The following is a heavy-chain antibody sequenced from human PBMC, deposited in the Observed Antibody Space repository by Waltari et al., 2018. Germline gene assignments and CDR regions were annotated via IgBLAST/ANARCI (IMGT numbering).Heavy chain of an antibody. D-gene: IGHD3-22*01. CDR1: GGSISSYY. V-gene: IGHV4-59*12. J-gene: IGHJ5*02. CDR2: IYYSGST. Sequence: QVQLQESGPGLVKPSETLSLTCTVSGGSISSYYWSWIRQPPGKGLEWIGYIYYSGSTNYNPSLKSRVTISVDKSKNQFSLNLRSVTAADTAVFYCARRDYYDASGYPNWFDPWGQGTLVTVSS. CDR3: ARRDYYDASGYPNWFDP.